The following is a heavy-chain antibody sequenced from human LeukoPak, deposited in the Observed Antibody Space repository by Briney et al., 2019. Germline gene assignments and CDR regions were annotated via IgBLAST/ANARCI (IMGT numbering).Heavy chain of an antibody. CDR3: AAGADYDIMPY. D-gene: IGHD3-9*01. CDR1: GYTLTELS. CDR2: FDPENGET. Sequence: ASVKVSCKASGYTLTELSTHWVRQAPGKGLEWMGGFDPENGETIYAQKFQGRVTMTEDTSIDTAYMELRSLRSEDTAVYYCAAGADYDIMPYWGQGTLVTVSS. J-gene: IGHJ4*02. V-gene: IGHV1-24*01.